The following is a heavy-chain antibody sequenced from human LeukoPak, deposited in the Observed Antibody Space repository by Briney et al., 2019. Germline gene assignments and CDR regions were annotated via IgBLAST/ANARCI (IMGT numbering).Heavy chain of an antibody. CDR3: VRATKYNWGFDP. V-gene: IGHV4-30-2*06. D-gene: IGHD1-20*01. CDR2: IYENGGT. CDR1: GGSISSGGYS. Sequence: SETLSLTCSVSGGSISSGGYSWSWVRQSPGKGLEWIGCIYENGGTDYTSSLKSRVTISADRSKDQFFLTLKSVTAADTAVYYCVRATKYNWGFDPWGLGILVIVSS. J-gene: IGHJ5*02.